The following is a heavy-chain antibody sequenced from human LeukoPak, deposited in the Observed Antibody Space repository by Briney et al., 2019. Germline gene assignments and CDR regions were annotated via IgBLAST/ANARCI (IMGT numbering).Heavy chain of an antibody. CDR1: GFTFSSYA. CDR2: ITSGGTTI. J-gene: IGHJ4*02. CDR3: ALSSSWYGGFFDY. D-gene: IGHD6-13*01. V-gene: IGHV3-48*01. Sequence: GGSLRLSCAASGFTFSSYAMSWVRQAPGKGLEWVSYITSGGTTIYYADSVKGRFTISRDDAKNSLYLQMNSLRAEDTAVYYCALSSSWYGGFFDYWGQGTLVTVSS.